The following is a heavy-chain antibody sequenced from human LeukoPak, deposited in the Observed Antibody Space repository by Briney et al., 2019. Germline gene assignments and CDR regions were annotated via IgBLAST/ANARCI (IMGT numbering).Heavy chain of an antibody. D-gene: IGHD2-15*01. J-gene: IGHJ6*03. V-gene: IGHV1-69*05. CDR1: GGTFSSYA. Sequence: SVKVSCKASGGTFSSYAISWVRQAPGQGLEWMGGIIPIFGTANSAQMLQGRVTITTDESTSTAYMELSSLRSEDTAVYYCARCWVAATDYYYYYMDVWGKGTTVTVSS. CDR2: IIPIFGTA. CDR3: ARCWVAATDYYYYYMDV.